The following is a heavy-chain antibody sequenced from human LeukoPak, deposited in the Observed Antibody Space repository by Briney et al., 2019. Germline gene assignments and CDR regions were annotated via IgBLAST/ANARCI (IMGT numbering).Heavy chain of an antibody. D-gene: IGHD5-24*01. J-gene: IGHJ4*02. CDR1: GLTVSRNY. CDR3: AGGDGYNFFDY. Sequence: GGSLRLSCAASGLTVSRNYMSWVRQAPGKGLEWVSVIYIDGNTYYADSVKGRFTISRDNSKNTVYLQMNSLRAEDTAVYYCAGGDGYNFFDYWGQGTLVTVSS. CDR2: IYIDGNT. V-gene: IGHV3-66*01.